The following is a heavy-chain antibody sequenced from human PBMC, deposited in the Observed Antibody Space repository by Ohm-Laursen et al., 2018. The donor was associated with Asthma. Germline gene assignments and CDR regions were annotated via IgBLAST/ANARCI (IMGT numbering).Heavy chain of an antibody. CDR2: IFHSGNT. CDR1: GGSITRGGYS. Sequence: TLSLTCGVSGGSITRGGYSWHWIRQPPGKGLEWIGHIFHSGNTYYNPSLKSRVTISLDRPKNQFSLKLSSVTAADTAVYYCASTYSSGWYIFDYWGQGTLVTVSS. CDR3: ASTYSSGWYIFDY. D-gene: IGHD6-19*01. J-gene: IGHJ4*02. V-gene: IGHV4-30-2*01.